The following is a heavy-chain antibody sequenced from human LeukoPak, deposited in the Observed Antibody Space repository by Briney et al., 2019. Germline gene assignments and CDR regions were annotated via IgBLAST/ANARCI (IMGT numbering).Heavy chain of an antibody. Sequence: PSETLSLTCTVSGASISSYYWSWIRQPPGKGLEWIGYIYYSGSTNYNPSLKSRVTISEDTSKNQFSLKLNSLTAADRAVYYCARGQGSDWFNYYFDYWGQGTLVTVSS. D-gene: IGHD6-19*01. CDR2: IYYSGST. V-gene: IGHV4-59*01. CDR3: ARGQGSDWFNYYFDY. J-gene: IGHJ4*02. CDR1: GASISSYY.